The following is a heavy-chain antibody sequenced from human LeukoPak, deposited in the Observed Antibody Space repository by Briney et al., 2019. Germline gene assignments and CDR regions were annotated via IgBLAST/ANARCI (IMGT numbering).Heavy chain of an antibody. J-gene: IGHJ4*02. CDR1: GDSVSSNSAA. D-gene: IGHD3-10*01. CDR3: ARDLWFGESVFDY. Sequence: SQTLSLTCAISGDSVSSNSAAWNWIRQSPSRGLEWLGRTYYRSKWYNDYAVSVKSRITINPDTSKNQFSLKLSSVTAADTAVYYCARDLWFGESVFDYWGQGTLVTVSS. V-gene: IGHV6-1*01. CDR2: TYYRSKWYN.